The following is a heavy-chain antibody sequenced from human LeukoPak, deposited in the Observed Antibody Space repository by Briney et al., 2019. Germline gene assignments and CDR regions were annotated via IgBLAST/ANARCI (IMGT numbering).Heavy chain of an antibody. J-gene: IGHJ4*02. Sequence: GGSLRLSCAASGFTFSSYWMHWVRQAPGKGLVWVSRINSDGSSTSYADSVKGRFTISRDSSKNTLYLQMNRLRAEDAAVYYCAKAPVTTCSGACCYPFDYWGQGTLVTVSS. CDR2: INSDGSST. CDR1: GFTFSSYW. V-gene: IGHV3-74*01. CDR3: AKAPVTTCSGACCYPFDY. D-gene: IGHD2-15*01.